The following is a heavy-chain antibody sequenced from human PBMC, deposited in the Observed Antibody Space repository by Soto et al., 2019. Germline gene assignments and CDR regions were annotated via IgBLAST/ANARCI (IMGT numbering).Heavy chain of an antibody. J-gene: IGHJ6*02. V-gene: IGHV3-23*04. CDR2: ISGSGRYT. CDR3: AKDPPSERMQPDYGMDV. D-gene: IGHD6-13*01. CDR1: GFTFDSCV. Sequence: DVQLVVSGGDLVQPGGSLRLSCAASGFTFDSCVMSWVRQAPGKGLEWLSLISGSGRYTDYADSVKGRFTISRDNSKNTLYLQMNSLRVEDTAVYYCAKDPPSERMQPDYGMDVWGQGTTVTVSS.